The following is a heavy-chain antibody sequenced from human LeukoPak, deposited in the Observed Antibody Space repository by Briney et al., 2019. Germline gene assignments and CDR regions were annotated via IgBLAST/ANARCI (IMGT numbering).Heavy chain of an antibody. D-gene: IGHD3-22*01. CDR2: INHSGST. J-gene: IGHJ3*02. V-gene: IGHV4-34*01. CDR3: AGDSSGYYVAFDI. CDR1: GGSFSGYY. Sequence: SETLSLTCAVYGGSFSGYYWSWIRQPPGKGLEWIGEINHSGSTNYNPSLKSRVTISVDTSKNQFSLKLSSVTAADTAVYYCAGDSSGYYVAFDIWGQGTVVTVSS.